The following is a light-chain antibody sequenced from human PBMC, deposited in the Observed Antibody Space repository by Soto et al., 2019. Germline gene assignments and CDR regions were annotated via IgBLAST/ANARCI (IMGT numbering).Light chain of an antibody. CDR2: GAS. J-gene: IGKJ1*01. Sequence: EIVLTQSPGTLSLSPGETATLSCRASQSVRSTYLAWYQQKPGQAPRLLIYGASTRATGIPDRFGGSGSGTDFTLTVSRLEPEDSAVYYCQQYDTSSWTFGQGTKVEIK. CDR3: QQYDTSSWT. CDR1: QSVRSTY. V-gene: IGKV3-20*01.